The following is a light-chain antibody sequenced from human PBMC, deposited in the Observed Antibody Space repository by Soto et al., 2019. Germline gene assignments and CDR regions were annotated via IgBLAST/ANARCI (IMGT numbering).Light chain of an antibody. V-gene: IGKV3-20*01. CDR3: QQYGSSPPYT. J-gene: IGKJ2*01. CDR1: QSVSSSY. Sequence: EIVLTQSPGTLSLSPGEIATLSCRASQSVSSSYLAWYQQKPGQAPRLLIYGASSRATGIPDRFNGSESGTDFTLTISRLEPEDFAVYYCQQYGSSPPYTFGQGTKLEIK. CDR2: GAS.